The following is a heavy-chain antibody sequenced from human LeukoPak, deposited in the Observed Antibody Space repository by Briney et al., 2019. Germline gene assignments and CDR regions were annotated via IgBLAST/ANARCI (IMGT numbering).Heavy chain of an antibody. Sequence: PGRSLRLSCAASGFTFSNYAMHWVRQAPGKGLEWVAAISYDGSHQYYADSVKGRLTISRDNPTNTLYLQMNSLRAEDTAVYYCAGSRYPEPQDLDYWGQGTLVSVSS. J-gene: IGHJ4*02. D-gene: IGHD1-14*01. CDR3: AGSRYPEPQDLDY. V-gene: IGHV3-30*04. CDR1: GFTFSNYA. CDR2: ISYDGSHQ.